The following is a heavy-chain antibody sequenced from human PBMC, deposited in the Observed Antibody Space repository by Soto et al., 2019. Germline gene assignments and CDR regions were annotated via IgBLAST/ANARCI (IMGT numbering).Heavy chain of an antibody. V-gene: IGHV3-7*01. D-gene: IGHD3-22*01. Sequence: PGGSLRLSCAASGFTFSSYWMSWVRQAPGKGLEWVVNIKQDGSEKYYVDSVKGRFTISRDNAKNSLYLQMNSLRAEDTAVYYCARVGYYYDSSGYLYRPFDYWGQGTLVTVSS. J-gene: IGHJ4*02. CDR3: ARVGYYYDSSGYLYRPFDY. CDR2: IKQDGSEK. CDR1: GFTFSSYW.